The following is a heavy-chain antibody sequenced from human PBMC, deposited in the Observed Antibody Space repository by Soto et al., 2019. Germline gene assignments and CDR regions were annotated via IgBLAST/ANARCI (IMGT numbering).Heavy chain of an antibody. Sequence: SESLSLTCAVSGDSMGNYDWNWIRQTAGKGLEWIGSVYNSETTNSNPSLRSRVTMSVDTSRKQFYLHLKSVTAADAGVYFCGRGGESVTGTRALDYWGQGTLVTVSS. CDR2: VYNSETT. V-gene: IGHV4-4*07. D-gene: IGHD6-19*01. CDR1: GDSMGNYD. J-gene: IGHJ4*02. CDR3: GRGGESVTGTRALDY.